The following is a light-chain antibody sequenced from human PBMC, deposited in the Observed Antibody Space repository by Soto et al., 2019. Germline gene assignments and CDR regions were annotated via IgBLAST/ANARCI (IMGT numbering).Light chain of an antibody. V-gene: IGKV1-39*01. J-gene: IGKJ5*01. CDR1: QSISSY. CDR3: QQSYSTPPIT. Sequence: DIQMTQSPSSLSASVGDRVTMTSRASQSISSYLNWYQQKPGKAPKLLIYAASSLQSGVPSRFSGSGSGTDFTLTISSLQPEDFATYYCQQSYSTPPITFGQGTRLEIK. CDR2: AAS.